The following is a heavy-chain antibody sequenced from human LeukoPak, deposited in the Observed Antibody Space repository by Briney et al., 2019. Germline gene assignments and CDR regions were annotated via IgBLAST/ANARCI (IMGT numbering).Heavy chain of an antibody. Sequence: GGSLRLSCTVSGFTFSSYVMNWVRQAPGQGLEWVAYIGGWSDPIDYAASVKSRFTVSRDNGDSTLYLEMNGLRVEDTGLYYGARDPGWAVSRWGQGALVIVSS. CDR1: GFTFSSYV. J-gene: IGHJ4*02. D-gene: IGHD6-19*01. V-gene: IGHV3-48*04. CDR2: IGGWSDPI. CDR3: ARDPGWAVSR.